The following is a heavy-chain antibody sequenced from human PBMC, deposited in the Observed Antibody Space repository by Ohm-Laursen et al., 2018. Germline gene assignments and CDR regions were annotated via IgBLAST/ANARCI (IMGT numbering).Heavy chain of an antibody. J-gene: IGHJ4*02. V-gene: IGHV3-21*01. D-gene: IGHD1-26*01. CDR3: ARLKGSPYFDY. CDR2: ISSSSSYI. Sequence: SLRLSCSASGFTFSSYSMNWVRQAPGKGLEWVSSISSSSSYIYYADSVKGRFTISRDNAKNSLYLQMNSLRAEDTAVYYCARLKGSPYFDYWGQGTLVTVSS. CDR1: GFTFSSYS.